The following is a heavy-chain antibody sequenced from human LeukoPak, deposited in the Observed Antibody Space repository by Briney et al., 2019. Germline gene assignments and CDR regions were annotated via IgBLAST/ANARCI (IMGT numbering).Heavy chain of an antibody. CDR1: GYTFTSYG. CDR3: ARDGAYCSSTSCSPLNDY. V-gene: IGHV1-18*01. J-gene: IGHJ4*02. Sequence: ASVKVSCKASGYTFTSYGISWVRQAPGQGLEWMGWISAYNGNTNYAQKPQGRVTMTTDTSTSTAYMELRSLRSDDTAVYYCARDGAYCSSTSCSPLNDYWGQGTLVTVSS. CDR2: ISAYNGNT. D-gene: IGHD2-2*01.